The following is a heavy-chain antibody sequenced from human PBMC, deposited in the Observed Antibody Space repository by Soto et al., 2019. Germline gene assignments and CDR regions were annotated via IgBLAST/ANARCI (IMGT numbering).Heavy chain of an antibody. CDR2: IYWDDDK. D-gene: IGHD3-22*01. V-gene: IGHV2-5*02. J-gene: IGHJ4*02. CDR1: GFSLSSSGVG. CDR3: ARDSSGYYGFDY. Sequence: QITLKESGPTLVKPTQTLTLTCTFSGFSLSSSGVGLGWIRQPPGKALEWLALIYWDDDKRYSPSLKSRLTITKDTCKNQVVLTMTNMDPVDTATYYCARDSSGYYGFDYWGQGTLVTVSS.